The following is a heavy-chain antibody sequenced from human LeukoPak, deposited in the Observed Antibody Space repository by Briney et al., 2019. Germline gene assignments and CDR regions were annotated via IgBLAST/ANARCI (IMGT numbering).Heavy chain of an antibody. Sequence: SETLSLTCTVSGGSISSSSYYWGWIRPPPGQGLVWIVSNYYSGNNYYNPSLKSRVTISVDTTKNQYSLKLSFVTAADTAVYYCARLDGSGSYRVSKFYIDYWGQGTLVTVSS. CDR2: NYYSGNN. CDR3: ARLDGSGSYRVSKFYIDY. J-gene: IGHJ4*02. CDR1: GGSISSSSYY. D-gene: IGHD3-10*01. V-gene: IGHV4-39*01.